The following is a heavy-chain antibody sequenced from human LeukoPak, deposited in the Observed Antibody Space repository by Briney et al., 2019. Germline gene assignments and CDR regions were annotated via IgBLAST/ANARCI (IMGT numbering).Heavy chain of an antibody. Sequence: ASVKVSCKASGGTFSSYAISWVRQAPGQGLEWMGWINPNSGGTNYAQKLQGRVTMTTDTSTSTAYMELRSLRSDDTAVYYCARGTDGAFDIWGQGTMVTVSS. V-gene: IGHV1-18*01. J-gene: IGHJ3*02. CDR2: INPNSGGT. CDR1: GGTFSSYA. CDR3: ARGTDGAFDI.